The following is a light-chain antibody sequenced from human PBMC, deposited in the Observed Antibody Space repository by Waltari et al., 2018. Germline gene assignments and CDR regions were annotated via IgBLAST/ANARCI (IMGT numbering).Light chain of an antibody. V-gene: IGKV3-20*01. J-gene: IGKJ1*01. CDR1: QSINSSY. CDR3: QHYVRLPAT. CDR2: GAS. Sequence: EIVLTQSPGTLSLSPGERATLSCRASQSINSSYLAWYQQKPGQAPRLLIYGASSRATGIPDRFSGSGSGTDFTLIISRLEPEDFAVYYCQHYVRLPATFGQGTKVEIK.